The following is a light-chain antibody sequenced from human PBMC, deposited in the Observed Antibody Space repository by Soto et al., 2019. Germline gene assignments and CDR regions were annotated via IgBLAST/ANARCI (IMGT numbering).Light chain of an antibody. CDR3: AAWDDRLSGWL. CDR2: SDN. Sequence: QSAVTQPPSASATPGQRVTISCSGSSSNIGSNYVYWYQHLPGTAPKLLIFSDNQRPSGVADRFSGSKSGPSASLAISGLRSEDEADYYCAAWDDRLSGWLFGGGTKLTVL. V-gene: IGLV1-47*02. CDR1: SSNIGSNY. J-gene: IGLJ3*02.